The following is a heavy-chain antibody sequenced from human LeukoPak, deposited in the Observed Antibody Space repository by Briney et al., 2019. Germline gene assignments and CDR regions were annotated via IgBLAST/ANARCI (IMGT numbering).Heavy chain of an antibody. CDR2: ISSNGGST. CDR3: ATSTPYDFWSGYSSSHYYYMDV. J-gene: IGHJ6*03. D-gene: IGHD3-3*01. CDR1: GFTFSSYA. Sequence: GGSLRLSCAASGFTFSSYAMHWVCQAPGKGLEYVSAISSNGGSTYYANSVKGRFTISRDNSKNTLYLQMGSLRAEDMAVYYCATSTPYDFWSGYSSSHYYYMDVWGKGTTVTVSS. V-gene: IGHV3-64*01.